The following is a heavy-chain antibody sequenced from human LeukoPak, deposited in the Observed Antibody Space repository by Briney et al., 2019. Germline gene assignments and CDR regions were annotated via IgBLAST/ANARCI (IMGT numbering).Heavy chain of an antibody. Sequence: GGSLRLSCAASGFTFSSYSMNWVRQAPGKRLEWISYISGTSSIIYYTPSVEGRFTISRDNGKYSLYLQMNSLRDDDTAVYFCARGTWDGDRTFDIWGQGAMVTVSS. CDR2: ISGTSSII. CDR1: GFTFSSYS. D-gene: IGHD5-24*01. CDR3: ARGTWDGDRTFDI. J-gene: IGHJ3*02. V-gene: IGHV3-48*02.